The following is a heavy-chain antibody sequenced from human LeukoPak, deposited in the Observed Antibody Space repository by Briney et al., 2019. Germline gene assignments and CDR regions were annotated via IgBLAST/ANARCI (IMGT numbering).Heavy chain of an antibody. J-gene: IGHJ5*02. CDR2: IYYSGST. V-gene: IGHV4-39*01. D-gene: IGHD2-2*01. CDR1: GGSISSSSYY. Sequence: PSETLSLTCTVSGGSISSSSYYWGWIRQPPGKGLEWIGSIYYSGSTYYNPSLKSRVTISVDTSKNQFSLKLSSVTAADTAVYYCARHSAPAAPYNWFDPWGQGTLVTVSS. CDR3: ARHSAPAAPYNWFDP.